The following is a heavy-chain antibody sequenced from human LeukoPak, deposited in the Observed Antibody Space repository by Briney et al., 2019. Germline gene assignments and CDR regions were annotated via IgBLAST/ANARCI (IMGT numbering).Heavy chain of an antibody. D-gene: IGHD6-13*01. CDR1: GYSFTSYW. V-gene: IGHV5-51*01. CDR3: ARHAAVSTSSTWYFDY. Sequence: GESLKISCKGSGYSFTSYWIGWVRQMPGKGLEWMGIIYPGDSDTRYSRSFQGQVTISADKSITTAYLQWGSLKASDTAMYYCARHAAVSTSSTWYFDYWGQGTLVTVSS. CDR2: IYPGDSDT. J-gene: IGHJ4*02.